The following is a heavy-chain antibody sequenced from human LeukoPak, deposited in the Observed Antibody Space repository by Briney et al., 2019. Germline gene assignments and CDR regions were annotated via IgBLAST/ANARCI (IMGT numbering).Heavy chain of an antibody. J-gene: IGHJ5*02. D-gene: IGHD5-18*01. Sequence: ASVKVSCKASGYTFTSYGISWVRQAPGQGLEWMGWISAYNGNTNYAQKPQGRVTMTTDKSTSTAYMELRSLRSDDTAVYYCARGGDTAMVNWFDPWGQGTLVTVPS. V-gene: IGHV1-18*01. CDR2: ISAYNGNT. CDR3: ARGGDTAMVNWFDP. CDR1: GYTFTSYG.